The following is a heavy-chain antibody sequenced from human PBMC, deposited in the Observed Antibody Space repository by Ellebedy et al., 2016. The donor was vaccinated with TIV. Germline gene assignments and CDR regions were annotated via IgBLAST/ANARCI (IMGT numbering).Heavy chain of an antibody. Sequence: GESLKISCAASGFTFSSYSMNWVRQAPGKGLEWVSSISSSSSYIYYADSVKGRFTISRDNAKNSLYLQMNSLRAEDTAVYYCAREGVLLWFGEFPGAWFDPWGQGTLVTVSS. CDR3: AREGVLLWFGEFPGAWFDP. J-gene: IGHJ5*02. CDR2: ISSSSSYI. D-gene: IGHD3-10*01. V-gene: IGHV3-21*01. CDR1: GFTFSSYS.